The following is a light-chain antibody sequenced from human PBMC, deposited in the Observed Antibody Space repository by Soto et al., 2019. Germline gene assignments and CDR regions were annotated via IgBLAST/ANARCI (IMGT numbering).Light chain of an antibody. V-gene: IGKV3-20*01. CDR2: SAS. Sequence: EIVLTRSPGTLSLSPGERAPLSCRARQSASSTHLALYQQQPGQAPRLLSDSASSRATGIPDRFSGSGSGTDFTLTIRSLEPEDFAVYYCQRYVGFGHGTKVDIK. CDR3: QRYVG. J-gene: IGKJ3*01. CDR1: QSASSTH.